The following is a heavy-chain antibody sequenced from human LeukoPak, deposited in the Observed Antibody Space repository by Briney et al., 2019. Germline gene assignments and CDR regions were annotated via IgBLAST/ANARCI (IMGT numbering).Heavy chain of an antibody. V-gene: IGHV4-4*07. CDR1: GGSISSYY. D-gene: IGHD2-2*01. Sequence: SETLSLTCTVSGGSISSYYWSWIRQPPGKGLEWIGRIYTSGSTNYNPSLKSRVTMSVDTSKNQFSLKLSSVTAADTAVYYCARDHSVVVPAAKDYYYCYGMDVWGQGTTVTVSS. CDR2: IYTSGST. CDR3: ARDHSVVVPAAKDYYYCYGMDV. J-gene: IGHJ6*02.